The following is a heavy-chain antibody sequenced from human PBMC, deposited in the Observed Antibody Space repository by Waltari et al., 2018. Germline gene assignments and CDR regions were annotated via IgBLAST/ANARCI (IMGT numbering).Heavy chain of an antibody. Sequence: EVQLVEYGGGLVQPGGSLRLPRDAPGFTFSSYAMSWLRQAPGKGLVWFSAISGSGGSTYYADSVKGRFTISRDNSKNTLYLQMNSLRAEDTAVYYCAKFIAAAGTDWFDPWGQGTLVTVSS. CDR3: AKFIAAAGTDWFDP. CDR2: ISGSGGST. CDR1: GFTFSSYA. V-gene: IGHV3-23*04. J-gene: IGHJ5*02. D-gene: IGHD6-13*01.